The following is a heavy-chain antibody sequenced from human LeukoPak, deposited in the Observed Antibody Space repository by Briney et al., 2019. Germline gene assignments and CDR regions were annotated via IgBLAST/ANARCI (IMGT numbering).Heavy chain of an antibody. D-gene: IGHD2-15*01. V-gene: IGHV1-24*01. CDR2: FDPEDGET. CDR3: ASDCSGGSCYSHYGMDV. CDR1: GYTLTELS. J-gene: IGHJ6*02. Sequence: ASVKVSCKVSGYTLTELSMHWVRQAPGKGLEWMGGFDPEDGETIYAQKFQGRVTITADESTSTAYMELSSLRSEDTAVYYCASDCSGGSCYSHYGMDVWGQGTTVTVSS.